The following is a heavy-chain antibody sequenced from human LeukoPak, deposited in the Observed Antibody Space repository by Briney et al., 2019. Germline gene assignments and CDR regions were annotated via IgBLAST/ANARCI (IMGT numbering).Heavy chain of an antibody. CDR2: INTNTGNP. J-gene: IGHJ6*02. Sequence: ASVKVSCKASGYTFTSYGISWVRQAPGQGLEWMGWINTNTGNPTYAQGFTGRFVFSLDTSVSTAYLQISSLKAEDTAVYYCARGDVLLWFGELLVPWFYYYGMDVWGQGTTVTVSS. CDR3: ARGDVLLWFGELLVPWFYYYGMDV. V-gene: IGHV7-4-1*02. CDR1: GYTFTSYG. D-gene: IGHD3-10*01.